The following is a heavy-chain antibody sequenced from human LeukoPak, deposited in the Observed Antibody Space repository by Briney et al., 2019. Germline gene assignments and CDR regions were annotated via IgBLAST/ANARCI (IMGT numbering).Heavy chain of an antibody. Sequence: GASVKVSCKASGYTFTSYDINWVRQATGQGLEWMGWMNPNSGNTGYAQKFQGRVTMTRNTSISTAYMELSSLRSEDTAVYYCARVGERYYYYGMDVWGQGTTVTVSS. CDR3: ARVGERYYYYGMDV. D-gene: IGHD1-1*01. CDR1: GYTFTSYD. CDR2: MNPNSGNT. J-gene: IGHJ6*02. V-gene: IGHV1-8*01.